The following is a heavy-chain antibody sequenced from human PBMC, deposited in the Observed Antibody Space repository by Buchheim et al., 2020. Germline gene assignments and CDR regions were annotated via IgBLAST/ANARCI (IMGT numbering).Heavy chain of an antibody. CDR1: GGSISSYY. D-gene: IGHD2-2*01. V-gene: IGHV4-59*01. CDR3: AGVDIVVVPAAEYYFDY. CDR2: IYYSGST. Sequence: QVQLQESGPGLVKPSETLSLTCTVSGGSISSYYWSWIRQPPGKGLEWIGYIYYSGSTNYNPSLKSRVTITVDTSKNQFTLKLSSVTAADTAVYYCAGVDIVVVPAAEYYFDYWGQGTL. J-gene: IGHJ4*02.